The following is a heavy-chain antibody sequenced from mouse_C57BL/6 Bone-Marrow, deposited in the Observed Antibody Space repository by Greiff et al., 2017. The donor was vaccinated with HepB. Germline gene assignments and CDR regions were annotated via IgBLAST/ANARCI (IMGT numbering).Heavy chain of an antibody. Sequence: QVQLQQPGAELVKPGASVKMSCKASGYTFTSYWITWVKQRPGQGLEWIGDIYPGSGSTNYNEKFKSKATLTVDTSSSTAYMQLSSLTSEDSAVYYCARGGYGYDVLWFAYWGQGTLVTVSA. J-gene: IGHJ3*01. CDR2: IYPGSGST. CDR1: GYTFTSYW. CDR3: ARGGYGYDVLWFAY. V-gene: IGHV1-55*01. D-gene: IGHD2-2*01.